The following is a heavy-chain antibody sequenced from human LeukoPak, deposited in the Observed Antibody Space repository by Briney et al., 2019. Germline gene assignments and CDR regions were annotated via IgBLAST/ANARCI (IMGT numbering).Heavy chain of an antibody. CDR3: GRGGKVEQLVLAR. D-gene: IGHD6-13*01. V-gene: IGHV3-48*04. Sequence: GGSLRLSCAASGFTFSSYGMSWVRQAPGKGLEWVSYISSSGSTIYYADSVKGRFTISRDNAKNTLYLQMNSLRAEDTAVYYCGRGGKVEQLVLARWGQGSLVTVSS. CDR2: ISSSGSTI. J-gene: IGHJ4*02. CDR1: GFTFSSYG.